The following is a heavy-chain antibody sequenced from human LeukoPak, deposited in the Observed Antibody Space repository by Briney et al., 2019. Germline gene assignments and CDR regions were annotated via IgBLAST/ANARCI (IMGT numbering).Heavy chain of an antibody. Sequence: GGSLRLSCTTSGFTFGDHGVSWFRQAPGKGPEWVSFIKSTTFGGTTEYAASVKGRFTISRDDSKSIAYLEMNSLKTEDTAVYYCSRGVIVGAAYFDYWGQGTLVTVSS. J-gene: IGHJ4*02. CDR2: IKSTTFGGTT. CDR1: GFTFGDHG. D-gene: IGHD1-26*01. CDR3: SRGVIVGAAYFDY. V-gene: IGHV3-49*03.